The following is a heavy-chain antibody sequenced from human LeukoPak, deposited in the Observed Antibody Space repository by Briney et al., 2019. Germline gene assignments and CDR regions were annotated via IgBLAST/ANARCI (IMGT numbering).Heavy chain of an antibody. Sequence: GGSLRLSCAASGFTFSSYAMSWVRQAPGKGLEWVSVISGSGGSTYYADSVKGRFTISRDNSKNTLYLQMNSLRAEDTAIYYCAKELPEYYYGSGSPHFTAFDLWGQGTMVTVSS. CDR3: AKELPEYYYGSGSPHFTAFDL. V-gene: IGHV3-23*01. CDR2: ISGSGGST. CDR1: GFTFSSYA. D-gene: IGHD3-10*01. J-gene: IGHJ3*01.